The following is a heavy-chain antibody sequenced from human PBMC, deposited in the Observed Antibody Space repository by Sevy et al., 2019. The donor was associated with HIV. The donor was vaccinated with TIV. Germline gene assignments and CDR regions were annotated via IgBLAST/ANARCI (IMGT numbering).Heavy chain of an antibody. CDR2: FKPNSGDT. V-gene: IGHV1-2*06. CDR1: GYTFIDYY. Sequence: ASVKVSCKASGYTFIDYYLIWVRQAPGQGLEWMGRFKPNSGDTNYAQKFQGRVTMTRDASINSAYMELSRLTSDDTAVYYCAREWGFAMANAFDIWGQGTMVTVSS. J-gene: IGHJ3*02. D-gene: IGHD2-2*01. CDR3: AREWGFAMANAFDI.